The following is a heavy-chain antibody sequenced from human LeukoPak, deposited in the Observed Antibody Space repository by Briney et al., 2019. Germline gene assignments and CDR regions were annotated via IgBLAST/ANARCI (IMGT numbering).Heavy chain of an antibody. V-gene: IGHV4-59*01. Sequence: SETLSLTCTVSGGSIRSYYWSWIRQPPGKGLEWMGYIYYSGSTNYNPSLKSRVTISVDTSKNQFSLKLSSVTAADTAVYYCARLKYSSGWYYFDYWGQGTLVTASS. CDR2: IYYSGST. CDR1: GGSIRSYY. D-gene: IGHD6-19*01. CDR3: ARLKYSSGWYYFDY. J-gene: IGHJ4*02.